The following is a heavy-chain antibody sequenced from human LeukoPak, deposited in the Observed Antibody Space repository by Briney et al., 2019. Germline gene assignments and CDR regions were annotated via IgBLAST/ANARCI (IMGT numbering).Heavy chain of an antibody. J-gene: IGHJ4*02. D-gene: IGHD3-10*01. Sequence: SETLSLTCTVSGGSISSGGYYWSWIRQHPGKGLEWIGYIYYSGSTNYNPSLKSRVTISVDTSKNQFSLKLSSVTAADTAVYYCAREGFGGEDAIFDYWGQGTLVTVSS. CDR2: IYYSGST. CDR3: AREGFGGEDAIFDY. CDR1: GGSISSGGYY. V-gene: IGHV4-61*08.